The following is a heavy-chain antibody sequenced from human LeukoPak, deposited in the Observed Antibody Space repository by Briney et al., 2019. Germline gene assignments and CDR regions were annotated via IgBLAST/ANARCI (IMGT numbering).Heavy chain of an antibody. CDR2: IRGKANSYAT. V-gene: IGHV3-73*01. Sequence: PGRSLKLSCAASGLTFSGSVIHWVRQASGRGLEWVGRIRGKANSYATAYAASVKGRFTISRDDSKNTAYLQMNSLRTEDTAVYYCSRLWGDCGGDCYSHDFWGQGTLVTVSS. CDR3: SRLWGDCGGDCYSHDF. J-gene: IGHJ4*02. D-gene: IGHD2-21*02. CDR1: GLTFSGSV.